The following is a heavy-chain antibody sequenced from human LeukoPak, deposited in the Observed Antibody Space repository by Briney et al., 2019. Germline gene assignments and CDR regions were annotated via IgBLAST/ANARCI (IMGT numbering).Heavy chain of an antibody. D-gene: IGHD4/OR15-4a*01. CDR3: AHSSRRESCHGARSYYFDY. CDR1: GFSLSTSGVG. Sequence: SGPTLVKPTQTLTLTCTFSGFSLSTSGVGVGWIRQPPGKALEWLALIYWDDDKRYRPSLKSRLTITKDTSKNQVVLTMTNMDPVDTATYYCAHSSRRESCHGARSYYFDYWGQGTLVTVSS. V-gene: IGHV2-5*02. CDR2: IYWDDDK. J-gene: IGHJ4*02.